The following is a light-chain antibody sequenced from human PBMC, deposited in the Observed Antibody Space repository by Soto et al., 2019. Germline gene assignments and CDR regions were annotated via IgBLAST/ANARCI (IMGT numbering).Light chain of an antibody. J-gene: IGKJ4*01. CDR3: QQHDDVPLT. V-gene: IGKV1-33*01. CDR2: DAS. Sequence: DIQMTQSPFFLSASVGDRVTITCQASQDINIYLNWYQQKPGKAPKLLIYDASKLQTGVPSRFSGGVSGTDFSFTISSLQPEDIATYYCQQHDDVPLTFGGGTQVEFK. CDR1: QDINIY.